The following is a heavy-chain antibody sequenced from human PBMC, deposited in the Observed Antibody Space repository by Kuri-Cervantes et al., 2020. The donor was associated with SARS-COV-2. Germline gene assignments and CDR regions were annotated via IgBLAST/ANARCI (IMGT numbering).Heavy chain of an antibody. CDR3: ARGGEDAVQETRNWFEP. D-gene: IGHD1-1*01. CDR2: ISGSGGST. J-gene: IGHJ5*02. Sequence: LSLTCAASGFTFSSYAMSWVPQAPGKGLEWVSAISGSGGSTYYADSVKGRFTISRDNSKNTLYLQMNSPRADDTAVYYCARGGEDAVQETRNWFEPWGQGTQVTVSS. V-gene: IGHV3-23*01. CDR1: GFTFSSYA.